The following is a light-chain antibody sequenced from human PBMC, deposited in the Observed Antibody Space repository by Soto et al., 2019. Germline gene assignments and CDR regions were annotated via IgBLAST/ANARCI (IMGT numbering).Light chain of an antibody. Sequence: DIQMTQSPSSLSASVGGRVTITCQASQNINNYLNWYLQKPGKAPKLLIYAASNLQSGVPSRFSGSGSGTDFTLTISSLQPEDFATYFCQQSYSTPPWTFGQGTKVDIK. CDR1: QNINNY. CDR2: AAS. V-gene: IGKV1-39*01. CDR3: QQSYSTPPWT. J-gene: IGKJ1*01.